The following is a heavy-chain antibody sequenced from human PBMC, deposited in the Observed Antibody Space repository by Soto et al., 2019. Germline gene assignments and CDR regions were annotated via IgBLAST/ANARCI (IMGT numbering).Heavy chain of an antibody. J-gene: IGHJ4*02. CDR1: GFTFSHYA. D-gene: IGHD1-26*01. Sequence: QVQLVESGGGVVQPGRSLRLSCAASGFTFSHYAMHWVRQAPGKGLEWVALMSYDGSNEYYADSVKGRFTICRDNSKNTLYLQMNSLRAEDTAVYYCATDGSHNFDYWGQGTLVTVSS. CDR2: MSYDGSNE. V-gene: IGHV3-30*03. CDR3: ATDGSHNFDY.